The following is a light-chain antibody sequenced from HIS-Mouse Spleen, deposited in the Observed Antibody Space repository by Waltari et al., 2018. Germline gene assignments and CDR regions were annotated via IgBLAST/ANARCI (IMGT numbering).Light chain of an antibody. CDR3: SSYAGSNNSLYV. Sequence: QSALTQPPSASGSPGQSVTISCTGTSSDVGCYNSVAWYQQHPGKAPKLMIYEVSKRPSGFPDRFSGSKSGNTASLTVSGLQAEDEADYYCSSYAGSNNSLYVFGTGTKVTVL. CDR1: SSDVGCYNS. CDR2: EVS. J-gene: IGLJ1*01. V-gene: IGLV2-8*01.